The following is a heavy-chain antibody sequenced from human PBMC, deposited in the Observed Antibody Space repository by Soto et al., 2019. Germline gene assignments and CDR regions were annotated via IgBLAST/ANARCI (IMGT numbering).Heavy chain of an antibody. V-gene: IGHV5-51*01. J-gene: IGHJ4*02. Sequence: GESLKISCKGSGYIFNTNWFGWVRQLPVRVLEWVGIMYPGDSDTRYNPSLQGHVTLSVDVTVSTAFLQWRSLETSDTGMYFCARLPRDCNKTSCYYADHWGQGTQVTVSS. CDR3: ARLPRDCNKTSCYYADH. CDR1: GYIFNTNW. D-gene: IGHD3-3*01. CDR2: MYPGDSDT.